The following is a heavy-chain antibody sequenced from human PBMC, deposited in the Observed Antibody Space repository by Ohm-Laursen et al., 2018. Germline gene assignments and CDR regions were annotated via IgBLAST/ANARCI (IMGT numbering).Heavy chain of an antibody. Sequence: SLRLSCAASGFTFRSYGMNWVRQAPVRGPEWISYIGSGGSDIYYADSVKGRFTISRDNAKNSLYLQMNSLRVEDTAVYYCARATRDGYDYWGQGTLVTVSS. CDR2: IGSGGSDI. CDR3: ARATRDGYDY. V-gene: IGHV3-48*03. D-gene: IGHD5-24*01. CDR1: GFTFRSYG. J-gene: IGHJ4*02.